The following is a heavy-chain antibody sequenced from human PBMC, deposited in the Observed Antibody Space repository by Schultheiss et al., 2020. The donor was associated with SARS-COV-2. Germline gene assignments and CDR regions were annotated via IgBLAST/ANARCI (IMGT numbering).Heavy chain of an antibody. CDR2: ISSSGSTI. J-gene: IGHJ6*02. Sequence: GGSLRLSCAASGFTFSSYEMNWVRQAPGKGLEWVSYISSSGSTIYYADSVKGRFTISRDNAKNSLYLQMNSLRAEDTAVYYCAKAGGLYCNNGRCYSASHYYHGLDVWGQGTTVTVSS. V-gene: IGHV3-48*03. CDR1: GFTFSSYE. D-gene: IGHD2-15*01. CDR3: AKAGGLYCNNGRCYSASHYYHGLDV.